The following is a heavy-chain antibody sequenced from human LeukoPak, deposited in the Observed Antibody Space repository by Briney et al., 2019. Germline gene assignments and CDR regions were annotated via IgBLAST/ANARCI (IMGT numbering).Heavy chain of an antibody. CDR2: ISSSGSTI. D-gene: IGHD3-10*02. Sequence: GGPLRLSCAASGFTSSSYEMNWVRQAPGKGLEWVSYISSSGSTIYYADSVKGRFTISRDNAKNSLYLQMNSLRAEDTAVYYCAELGITMIGGVWGKGTTVTISS. CDR1: GFTSSSYE. J-gene: IGHJ6*04. CDR3: AELGITMIGGV. V-gene: IGHV3-48*03.